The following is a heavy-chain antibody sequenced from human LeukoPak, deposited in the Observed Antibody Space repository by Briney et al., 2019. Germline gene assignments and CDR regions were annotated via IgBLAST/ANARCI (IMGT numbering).Heavy chain of an antibody. CDR2: FDPEDGET. Sequence: ASVNVSCKVSGYTLTELSMHWVRQAPGKGLEWMGGFDPEDGETIYAQKFQGRVTMTEDTSTDTAYMELSSLRSEDTAVYYCATGNEWELLRYFDYWGQGTLVTVSS. V-gene: IGHV1-24*01. CDR1: GYTLTELS. J-gene: IGHJ4*02. CDR3: ATGNEWELLRYFDY. D-gene: IGHD1-26*01.